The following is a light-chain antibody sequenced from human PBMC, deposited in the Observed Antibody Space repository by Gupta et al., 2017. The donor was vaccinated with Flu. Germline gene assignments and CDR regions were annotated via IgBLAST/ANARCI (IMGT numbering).Light chain of an antibody. Sequence: DIQMTQPPSTLSASVGDRVTITCRASQSISSWLAWYQQKPGKAPKLLIYKASSLESGVPSRFSSSASGTEFTLTISSLQPDDFATYYCQQYNTYPWTFGQGTKVEIK. CDR3: QQYNTYPWT. CDR2: KAS. V-gene: IGKV1-5*03. CDR1: QSISSW. J-gene: IGKJ1*01.